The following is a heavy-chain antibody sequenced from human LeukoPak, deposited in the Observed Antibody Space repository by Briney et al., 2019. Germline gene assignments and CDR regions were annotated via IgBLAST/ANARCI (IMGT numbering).Heavy chain of an antibody. V-gene: IGHV3-30*04. CDR2: ISYDGSNK. CDR3: ARDNGYSYGYGDY. CDR1: GFTFSSYA. D-gene: IGHD5-18*01. J-gene: IGHJ4*02. Sequence: GGSLRLSCAASGFTFSSYAMHWVRQAPGKGLEWVAVISYDGSNKYYADSVKGRFTISRDNSKNTLYLQMNSLRAEDTAVYYCARDNGYSYGYGDYWGQRTLVTVSS.